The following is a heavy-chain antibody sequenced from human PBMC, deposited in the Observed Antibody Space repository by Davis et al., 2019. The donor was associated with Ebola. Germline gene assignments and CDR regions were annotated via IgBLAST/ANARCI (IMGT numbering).Heavy chain of an antibody. Sequence: GESLKISCAASGFTFSSYGMHWVRQAPGKGLEWVAVIWYDGSNKYYADSVKGRFTISRDNSKNSLYLQMNSLRTEDTALYYCAKDRLSYYGMDVWGQGTTVTVSS. CDR3: AKDRLSYYGMDV. J-gene: IGHJ6*02. CDR2: IWYDGSNK. CDR1: GFTFSSYG. D-gene: IGHD4/OR15-4a*01. V-gene: IGHV3-30*02.